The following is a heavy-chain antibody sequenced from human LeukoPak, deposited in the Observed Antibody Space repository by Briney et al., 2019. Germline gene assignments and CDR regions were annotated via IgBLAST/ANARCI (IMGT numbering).Heavy chain of an antibody. CDR3: ASGCSSTSCSIDAFDI. V-gene: IGHV4-31*03. Sequence: SETLSLTCTVSGGSISIGGYYWSWIRQHPGKGLEWIGYIYYSGSTYYNPSLKSRVTISVDTSKNQFSLKLSSVTAADTAVYYCASGCSSTSCSIDAFDIWGQGTMVTVSS. CDR2: IYYSGST. J-gene: IGHJ3*02. CDR1: GGSISIGGYY. D-gene: IGHD2-2*01.